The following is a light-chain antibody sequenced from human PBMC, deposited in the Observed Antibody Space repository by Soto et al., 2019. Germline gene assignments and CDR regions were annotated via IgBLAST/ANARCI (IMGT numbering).Light chain of an antibody. CDR2: AAS. CDR1: QSISNY. Sequence: DIQMTQSPSSLSASVGDRVTITCRASQSISNYLNWYQQKPGKAPKLLIYAASSLQSGVPSRFSGSGSGTDFTLTISSLQPEDFATYYCQQSDSTPPITFGQGTRLEIK. J-gene: IGKJ5*01. CDR3: QQSDSTPPIT. V-gene: IGKV1-39*01.